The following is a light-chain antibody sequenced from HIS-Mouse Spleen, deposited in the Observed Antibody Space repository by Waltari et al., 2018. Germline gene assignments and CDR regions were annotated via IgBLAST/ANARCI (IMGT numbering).Light chain of an antibody. CDR3: SSYTSSSTWV. CDR1: SSDVGGYNY. CDR2: DVS. Sequence: SPGQSITISCTGTSSDVGGYNYVSWYQQHPGKAPKLMIYDVSNRPSGVSNRFSGSKSGNTASLTISGLQAEDEADYYCSSYTSSSTWVFGGGTKLTVL. J-gene: IGLJ3*02. V-gene: IGLV2-14*03.